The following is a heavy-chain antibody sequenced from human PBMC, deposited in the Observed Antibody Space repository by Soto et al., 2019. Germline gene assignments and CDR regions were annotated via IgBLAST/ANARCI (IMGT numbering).Heavy chain of an antibody. CDR3: ARGITYFGMDV. J-gene: IGHJ6*02. CDR1: GFTFSSYS. Sequence: PGGSLRLSCAASGFTFSSYSMNWVRQAPGKGLERVSYISSSSSTIYYADSVKGRFTISRDNAKNSLYLQMNSLRAEDTAVYYCARGITYFGMDVWGQGTTVTVSS. V-gene: IGHV3-48*01. CDR2: ISSSSSTI. D-gene: IGHD1-20*01.